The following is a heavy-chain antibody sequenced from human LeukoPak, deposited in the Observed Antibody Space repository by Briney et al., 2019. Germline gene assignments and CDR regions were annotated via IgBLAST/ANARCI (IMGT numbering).Heavy chain of an antibody. CDR1: GYTFTSYG. V-gene: IGHV1-18*01. CDR2: ISAYNGNT. D-gene: IGHD2-2*01. CDR3: ARPYCSSTSCYHWFDP. Sequence: ASVKVSCKASGYTFTSYGISWVRQAPGQGLEWMGWISAYNGNTNYAQKLQGRVTMTTDTSTSTAYMELRSPRSDDTAVYYCARPYCSSTSCYHWFDPWGQGTLVTVSS. J-gene: IGHJ5*02.